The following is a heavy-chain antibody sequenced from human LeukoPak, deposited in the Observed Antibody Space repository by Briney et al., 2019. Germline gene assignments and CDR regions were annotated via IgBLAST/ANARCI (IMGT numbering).Heavy chain of an antibody. CDR2: IYYSGST. D-gene: IGHD4-17*01. CDR3: ARLDVPPSQPIKYDYGDYVFIH. V-gene: IGHV4-59*08. Sequence: SETLSLTCTVSGGSISSYYWSWIRQPPGKGLEWIGYIYYSGSTNYNPSLKSRVTISVDTSKNQFSLKLSSVTAADTAVYYCARLDVPPSQPIKYDYGDYVFIHWGQGTLVTVSS. J-gene: IGHJ4*02. CDR1: GGSISSYY.